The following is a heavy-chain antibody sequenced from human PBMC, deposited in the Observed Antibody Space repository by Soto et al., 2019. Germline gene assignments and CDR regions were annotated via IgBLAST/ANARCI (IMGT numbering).Heavy chain of an antibody. CDR1: GFTFSIYW. J-gene: IGHJ3*02. Sequence: EVQLVESGGGLVQPGGSLRLSCAASGFTFSIYWMSWVRQAPGRGLQWVANIKQDGSEKYYVDSVKGRVTISSDNAKNSLYLEMNSLRADDTSVYYFPKHPLVDIFRSFDSWGQRTAVTVSS. CDR3: PKHPLVDIFRSFDS. V-gene: IGHV3-7*01. CDR2: IKQDGSEK. D-gene: IGHD5-12*01.